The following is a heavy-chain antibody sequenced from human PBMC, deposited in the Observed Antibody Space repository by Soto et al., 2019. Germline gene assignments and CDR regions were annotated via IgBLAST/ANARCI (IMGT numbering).Heavy chain of an antibody. Sequence: GGSLRLSCAASGFTFSSYAMSWVRQAPGKGLEWVSAISGSGGSTYYADSVKGRFTISRDNSKNTLYLQMNSPRAEDTAVYYCAKCGYDYGDLNYYYYGMDVWGQGTTVTVSS. CDR2: ISGSGGST. V-gene: IGHV3-23*01. J-gene: IGHJ6*02. D-gene: IGHD4-17*01. CDR1: GFTFSSYA. CDR3: AKCGYDYGDLNYYYYGMDV.